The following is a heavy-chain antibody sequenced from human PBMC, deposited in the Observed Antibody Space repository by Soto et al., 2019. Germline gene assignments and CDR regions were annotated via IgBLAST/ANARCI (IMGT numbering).Heavy chain of an antibody. J-gene: IGHJ3*02. CDR1: GFTFSSYA. V-gene: IGHV3-23*01. CDR2: ISGSGGST. CDR3: AKEWGVAARPGDAFDI. Sequence: PGGSLRLSCAASGFTFSSYAMSWVRQAPGKGLEWVSAISGSGGSTYYADSVKGRFTISRDNSKNTLYLQMNSLRAEDTAVYYCAKEWGVAARPGDAFDIWRQGTMVTVS. D-gene: IGHD6-6*01.